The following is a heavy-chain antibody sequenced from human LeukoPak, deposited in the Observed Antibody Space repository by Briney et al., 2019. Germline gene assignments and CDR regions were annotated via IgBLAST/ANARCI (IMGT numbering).Heavy chain of an antibody. Sequence: PSETLSLTCTVSGGSISSGGYYWSWIRQHPGKGLEWIGYIYYSGSTYYNPSLKSRVTISVDTSKNQFSLKLSSVTAADTAVYYCARLVDILTGYSPPDPWGQGTLVTVSS. CDR3: ARLVDILTGYSPPDP. D-gene: IGHD3-9*01. CDR1: GGSISSGGYY. CDR2: IYYSGST. V-gene: IGHV4-31*03. J-gene: IGHJ5*02.